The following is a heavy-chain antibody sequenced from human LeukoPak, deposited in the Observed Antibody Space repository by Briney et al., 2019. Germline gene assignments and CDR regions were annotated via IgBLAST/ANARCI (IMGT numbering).Heavy chain of an antibody. V-gene: IGHV1-18*01. CDR2: ISAYNGNT. Sequence: ASVKVSCKASGYTFTSYGISWVRQAPGQGLEWMGWISAYNGNTNYAQKFQGRVTMTRDTSTSTVYMELSSLRSEDTAVYYCARGLRAVAGTSLRRDQWYFDLWGRGTLVTVSS. D-gene: IGHD6-19*01. CDR3: ARGLRAVAGTSLRRDQWYFDL. CDR1: GYTFTSYG. J-gene: IGHJ2*01.